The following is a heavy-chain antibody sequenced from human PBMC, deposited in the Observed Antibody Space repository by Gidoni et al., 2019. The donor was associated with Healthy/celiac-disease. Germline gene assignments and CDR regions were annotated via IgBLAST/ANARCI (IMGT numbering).Heavy chain of an antibody. CDR3: ARGRGGSSGHRVPAQVRYGMDV. Sequence: QVQLQQWGAGLLQPSETLSLPCAVSGGSFSGYYWRWLRQPPVKGLEWIGEVTHSGSTNCNPSRKSRVTISVDTSKNQFSLKLSSVTAADTAVYYWARGRGGSSGHRVPAQVRYGMDVWGQGTTVTVSS. CDR2: VTHSGST. CDR1: GGSFSGYY. V-gene: IGHV4-34*01. D-gene: IGHD6-19*01. J-gene: IGHJ6*02.